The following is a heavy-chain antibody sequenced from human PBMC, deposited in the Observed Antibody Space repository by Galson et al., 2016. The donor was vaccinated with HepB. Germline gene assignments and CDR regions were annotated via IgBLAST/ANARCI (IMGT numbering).Heavy chain of an antibody. CDR1: GFIFSDYN. Sequence: SLRLSCAASGFIFSDYNLNWVRQAPGRGLEWVSFISGNGGTVYYADSVEGRFTISRDNTKNSLYLQMFSLTAEDTAVYYCVKSLSGTWYFDSWGQGTLVTVSS. D-gene: IGHD1-26*01. CDR2: ISGNGGTV. V-gene: IGHV3-48*04. CDR3: VKSLSGTWYFDS. J-gene: IGHJ4*02.